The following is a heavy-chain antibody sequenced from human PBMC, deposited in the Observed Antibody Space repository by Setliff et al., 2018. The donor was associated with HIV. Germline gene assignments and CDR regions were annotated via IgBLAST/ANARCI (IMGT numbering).Heavy chain of an antibody. CDR2: LSGTSSTI. J-gene: IGHJ4*02. Sequence: GGSLRLSCAASGFSFSDYYMYWIRQAPGKGLEWVSSLSGTSSTIYLADSVKGRFTISRDNAQNSLYLHMNSLRAEDTAMYYCARDLFPYYHDSRPYYRPAYWGQGTLVTVSS. CDR1: GFSFSDYY. D-gene: IGHD3-22*01. CDR3: ARDLFPYYHDSRPYYRPAY. V-gene: IGHV3-11*01.